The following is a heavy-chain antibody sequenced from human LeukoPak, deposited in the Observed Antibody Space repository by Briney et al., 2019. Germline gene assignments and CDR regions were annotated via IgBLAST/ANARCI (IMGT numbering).Heavy chain of an antibody. V-gene: IGHV3-30*18. CDR1: GFTFSSYG. CDR2: ISYDGSNK. CDR3: VKDWVVVAATTD. D-gene: IGHD2-15*01. J-gene: IGHJ4*02. Sequence: GRSLRLSCAASGFTFSSYGMHWVRQAPGKGLEWVAVISYDGSNKYYADSVKGRFTISRDNSKNTLYLQMNSLRAEDTAVYYCVKDWVVVAATTDWGQGTLVTVSS.